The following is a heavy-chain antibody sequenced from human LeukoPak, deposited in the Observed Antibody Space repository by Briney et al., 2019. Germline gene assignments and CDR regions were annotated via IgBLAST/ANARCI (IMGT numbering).Heavy chain of an antibody. D-gene: IGHD6-13*01. CDR3: ARTPQQLVHAFDI. CDR1: GGSISSYY. J-gene: IGHJ3*02. Sequence: TASETLSLTCTVSGGSISSYYWSWIRQPPGKGLEWIGYIYYSGSTNYNPSPKSQVTISVDTSKNQFSLKLSSVTAADTAVYYCARTPQQLVHAFDIWGQGTMVTVSS. CDR2: IYYSGST. V-gene: IGHV4-59*01.